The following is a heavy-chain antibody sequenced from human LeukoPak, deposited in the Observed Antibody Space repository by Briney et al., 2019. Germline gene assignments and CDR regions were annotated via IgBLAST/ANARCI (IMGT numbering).Heavy chain of an antibody. Sequence: QPGGSLRLSCAASGFTFSSYAMSWVRQAPGKGLEWVSAISGSGGSTYYADSVKGRFTISRDNAKNSLYLQINSLRVDDTAAYYCARDLLLGYGLDYWGQGTLVTVSS. CDR3: ARDLLLGYGLDY. CDR2: ISGSGGST. CDR1: GFTFSSYA. D-gene: IGHD5-12*01. V-gene: IGHV3-23*01. J-gene: IGHJ4*02.